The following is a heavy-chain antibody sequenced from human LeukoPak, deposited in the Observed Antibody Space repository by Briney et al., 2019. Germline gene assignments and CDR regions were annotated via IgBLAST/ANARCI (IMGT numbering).Heavy chain of an antibody. J-gene: IGHJ5*02. CDR1: GFTFSSYW. Sequence: GGSLRLSCAASGFTFSSYWMHWVRQAPGKGLVWVSRINSDGSSTSYADSVKGRFTISRDNAKNTLYLQMNSLRAEDTAVYYCARGRVGAQWLVPVEWFDPWGQGTLVTVSS. D-gene: IGHD6-19*01. V-gene: IGHV3-74*01. CDR2: INSDGSST. CDR3: ARGRVGAQWLVPVEWFDP.